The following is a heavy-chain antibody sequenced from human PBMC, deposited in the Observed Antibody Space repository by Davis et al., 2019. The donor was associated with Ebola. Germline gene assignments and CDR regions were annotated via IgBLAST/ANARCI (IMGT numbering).Heavy chain of an antibody. CDR3: AKGGGYFDFDY. J-gene: IGHJ4*02. Sequence: GESLKISCAAPGFTVSSNYMSWVRQAPGKGLEWVSGISGSGDSTYYADSVRGRFTISRDNSKNTLYLQMDNLRADDTAVYYCAKGGGYFDFDYWGQGTLVTVSS. V-gene: IGHV3-23*01. D-gene: IGHD4-23*01. CDR1: GFTVSSNY. CDR2: ISGSGDST.